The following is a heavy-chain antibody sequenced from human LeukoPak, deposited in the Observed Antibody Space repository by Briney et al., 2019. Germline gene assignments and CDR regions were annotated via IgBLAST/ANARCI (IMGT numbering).Heavy chain of an antibody. D-gene: IGHD6-13*01. CDR2: ISYSSSYT. Sequence: GGSLRLSCAASGFTFSSYSMNWVRQAPGKGLEWVSVISYSSSYTYYADSVKGRFTISRDNARNSLYLQMNSLRAEDTAVYYCARRYSSSWYSYDYWGQGTLVTVSS. J-gene: IGHJ4*02. V-gene: IGHV3-21*01. CDR3: ARRYSSSWYSYDY. CDR1: GFTFSSYS.